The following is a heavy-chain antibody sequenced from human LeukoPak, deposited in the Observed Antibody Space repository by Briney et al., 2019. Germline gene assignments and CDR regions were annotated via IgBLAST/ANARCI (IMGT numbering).Heavy chain of an antibody. D-gene: IGHD6-19*01. V-gene: IGHV1-2*02. Sequence: GASVKVSCKASGYTFICYYMHWVRQGPGQGLEWMGWINPNSCGTNYSQKFQGRVTMTRDTSISTAYMELSRLGSDDTAVYYCARSTPYSSGWVWFDPWGQGTLVTVSS. CDR2: INPNSCGT. CDR1: GYTFICYY. CDR3: ARSTPYSSGWVWFDP. J-gene: IGHJ5*02.